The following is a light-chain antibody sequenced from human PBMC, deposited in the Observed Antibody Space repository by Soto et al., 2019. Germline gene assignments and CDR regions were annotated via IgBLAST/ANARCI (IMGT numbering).Light chain of an antibody. V-gene: IGKV3-15*01. Sequence: EIVMTQSPATLSVSPGERATLSCRASQSVSSNLAWYQQKPGQAPRLLIYGASTRATGIPARFSGSGSGTEFTLTISSLQSEDFAFYYCQHYNNWPLLTFGGGTKVEIK. CDR1: QSVSSN. CDR3: QHYNNWPLLT. CDR2: GAS. J-gene: IGKJ4*01.